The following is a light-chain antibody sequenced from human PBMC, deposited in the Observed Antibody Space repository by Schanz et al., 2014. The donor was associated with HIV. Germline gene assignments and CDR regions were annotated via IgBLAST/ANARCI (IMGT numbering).Light chain of an antibody. CDR2: AAS. V-gene: IGKV3-15*01. J-gene: IGKJ1*01. CDR3: QQYGSPPWT. Sequence: ERVMTQSPVTLSVSPGESATLSCRASQSISSNLAWYQQKPGQAPRLLIYAASTRATGVPARFSGSGSGTDFTLTISRLEAEDFAVYSCQQYGSPPWTFGQGTKVEIK. CDR1: QSISSN.